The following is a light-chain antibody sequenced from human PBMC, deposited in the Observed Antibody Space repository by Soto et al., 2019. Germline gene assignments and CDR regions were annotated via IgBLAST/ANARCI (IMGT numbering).Light chain of an antibody. CDR3: QSYDNSLRVV. CDR1: TSIVGVTFD. CDR2: GNN. J-gene: IGLJ2*01. Sequence: QLVLAQPPSVSGAPGQTVTITCIGSTSIVGVTFDFHWYKHVPGTAPKLLIYGNNNRPSGVPDRFSGSKSGTSASLAITGLQAEDEGEYYCQSYDNSLRVVFGGGTKLTVL. V-gene: IGLV1-40*01.